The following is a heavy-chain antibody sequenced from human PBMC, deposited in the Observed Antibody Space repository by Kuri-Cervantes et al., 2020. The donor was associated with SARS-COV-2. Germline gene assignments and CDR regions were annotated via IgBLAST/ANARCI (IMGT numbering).Heavy chain of an antibody. V-gene: IGHV1-24*01. J-gene: IGHJ4*02. CDR1: GYTLTELS. Sequence: ASVKVSCKVSGYTLTELSMHWVRQAPGKGLEWMGGFDPEDGETIYAQKFQGRVTMTEDTSTDTAYMELSSLRSEDTAVNYCATSPALFGPTRSFDYWGQGTLVTVSS. CDR2: FDPEDGET. CDR3: ATSPALFGPTRSFDY. D-gene: IGHD3/OR15-3a*01.